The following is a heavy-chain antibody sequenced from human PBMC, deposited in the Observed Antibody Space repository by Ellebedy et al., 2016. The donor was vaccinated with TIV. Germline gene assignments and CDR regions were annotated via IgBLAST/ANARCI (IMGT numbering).Heavy chain of an antibody. CDR2: IYSDGNT. Sequence: PGGSLRLSCAASGFIVDSYFMSWVRQAPGKGLEWVSIIYSDGNTNYTDSVKGRFTISRDTPKNTLYLQLTSLGAEDTAVVYCARGPGGGGEFGDNWFDPWGQGTRVTVSS. D-gene: IGHD1-1*01. J-gene: IGHJ5*02. V-gene: IGHV3-66*01. CDR3: ARGPGGGGEFGDNWFDP. CDR1: GFIVDSYF.